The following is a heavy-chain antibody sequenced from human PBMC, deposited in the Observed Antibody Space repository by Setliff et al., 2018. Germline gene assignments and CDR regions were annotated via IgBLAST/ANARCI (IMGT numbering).Heavy chain of an antibody. V-gene: IGHV3-23*01. D-gene: IGHD3-3*01. CDR1: GFIFSFHS. J-gene: IGHJ4*02. CDR3: AREEDYNFWSGYSD. CDR2: ISGSGGST. Sequence: GGSLRLSCAASGFIFSFHSMNWVRQAPGKGLELVSAISGSGGSTYYADSVKGRFTISRDNSKNPLYLQMNSLRAEDTAVYYCAREEDYNFWSGYSDWGQGTMVTVSS.